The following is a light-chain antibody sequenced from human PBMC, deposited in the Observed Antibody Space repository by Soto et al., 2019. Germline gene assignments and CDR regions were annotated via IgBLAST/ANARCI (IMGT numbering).Light chain of an antibody. J-gene: IGLJ1*01. CDR1: SSDVGGYNY. Sequence: QSALTQPASVSGSPGQSITISCTGTSSDVGGYNYVSWYQQHPGKAPKLMIYDVSNRPSGVSNRFSGSKSGNTASLTISGLHAEDQADYYCSSYTSSSTLLYVFGTGTKLNVL. V-gene: IGLV2-14*01. CDR3: SSYTSSSTLLYV. CDR2: DVS.